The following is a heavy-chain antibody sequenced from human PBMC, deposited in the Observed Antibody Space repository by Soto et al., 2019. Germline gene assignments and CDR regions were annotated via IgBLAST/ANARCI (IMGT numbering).Heavy chain of an antibody. CDR3: AKEDCSGGSWDLVGY. D-gene: IGHD2-15*01. J-gene: IGHJ4*02. CDR2: SSGSGGST. V-gene: IGHV3-23*01. Sequence: EVQLLESGGGWVQPGGSLRLSCAASGFTFSSYAMSWVRQAPGKGLEWVSASSGSGGSTYYADSVKGRFTISRDNSKNTLYLQMKRRRAEDTAVYDCAKEDCSGGSWDLVGYWGQGTLVTVSS. CDR1: GFTFSSYA.